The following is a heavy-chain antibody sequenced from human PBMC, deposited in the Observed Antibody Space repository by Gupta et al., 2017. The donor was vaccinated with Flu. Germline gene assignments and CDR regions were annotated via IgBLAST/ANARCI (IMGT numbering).Heavy chain of an antibody. CDR1: GFTFSRYG. Sequence: QVQLVESGGGVLQPGRSLRRSCAASGFTFSRYGMHWFRQSPGKGLEWVAGIWYDVSNKYYADSVKGRFTISRDKSKNTLYLQMNSRRAEETAVYYCARQVDAGGAYFDYWGQGTLVTVSS. D-gene: IGHD5-18*01. CDR2: IWYDVSNK. V-gene: IGHV3-33*01. CDR3: ARQVDAGGAYFDY. J-gene: IGHJ4*02.